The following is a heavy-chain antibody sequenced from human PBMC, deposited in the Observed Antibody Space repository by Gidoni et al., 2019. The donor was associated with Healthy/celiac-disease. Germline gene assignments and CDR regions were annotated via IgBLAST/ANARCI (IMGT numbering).Heavy chain of an antibody. CDR1: ASTLTSYG. Sequence: QVQLVQSGPEVKKPGSPVKVSCKASASTLTSYGISWVRQAPGQGLEWMGWISAYNGNTNYAQKHQGRVTMTTDTSTSTAYMELRSLRSDDTAVYYCARVLAGSGGPYFDYWGQGTLVTVSS. CDR3: ARVLAGSGGPYFDY. J-gene: IGHJ4*02. D-gene: IGHD2-15*01. V-gene: IGHV1-18*01. CDR2: ISAYNGNT.